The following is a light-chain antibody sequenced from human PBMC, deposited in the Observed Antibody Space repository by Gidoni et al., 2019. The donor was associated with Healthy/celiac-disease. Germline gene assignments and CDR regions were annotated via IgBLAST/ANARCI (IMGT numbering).Light chain of an antibody. CDR3: QQLNSYPRT. CDR2: AAS. Sequence: DIPLTQSPSFLSASVGDRVTITCRASQGISSYLAWYQQKPGKAPKLLIYAASTLQSGVPSRFSGSGSGTEFTLTISSLQPEDFATYYCQQLNSYPRTFXQXTKVEIK. CDR1: QGISSY. J-gene: IGKJ1*01. V-gene: IGKV1-9*01.